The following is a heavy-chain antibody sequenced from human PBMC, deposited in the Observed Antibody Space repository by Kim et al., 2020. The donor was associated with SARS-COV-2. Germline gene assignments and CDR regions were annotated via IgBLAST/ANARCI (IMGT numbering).Heavy chain of an antibody. CDR1: GYSFTSYW. J-gene: IGHJ4*02. CDR2: IYPGDSDT. D-gene: IGHD2-2*02. CDR3: ARSPCTSCYREPPLD. V-gene: IGHV5-51*01. Sequence: GESLKISCKGSGYSFTSYWIGWVRQMPGKGLEWMGIIYPGDSDTRYSPSFQGQVTISADKSISTAYLQWSSLKASDTAMYYCARSPCTSCYREPPLDWGQGTLVTVSS.